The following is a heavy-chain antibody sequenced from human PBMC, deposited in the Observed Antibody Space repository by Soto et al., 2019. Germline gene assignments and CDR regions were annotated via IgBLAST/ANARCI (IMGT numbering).Heavy chain of an antibody. CDR3: ARGRYGDY. J-gene: IGHJ4*02. V-gene: IGHV1-18*01. CDR2: ISAHNGNT. Sequence: QVHLVQSGAEVKKPGASVKVSCQASGYAFTTYGITWVRQAPGQGLEWMGWISAHNGNTNYAQKLQGRVTVTRDTSTSTAYMELRSLRSDATAVYYCARGRYGDYWGQGALVTVSS. CDR1: GYAFTTYG. D-gene: IGHD1-1*01.